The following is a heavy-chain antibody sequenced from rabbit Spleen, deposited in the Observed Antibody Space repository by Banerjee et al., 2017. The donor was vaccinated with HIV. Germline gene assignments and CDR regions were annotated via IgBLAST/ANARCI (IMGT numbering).Heavy chain of an antibody. J-gene: IGHJ6*01. D-gene: IGHD1-1*01. Sequence: QEQLVESGGGLVKPEGSLTLTCTASGVSFSFSSYLCWVRQAPGKGLEWIACIDAGSSGFTYFATWAKGRFTISKTSSTTVTLQMTRLTAADTATYFCARDTSSSFSSYGMDLWGQGTLVTVS. CDR1: GVSFSFSSY. CDR3: ARDTSSSFSSYGMDL. CDR2: IDAGSSGFT. V-gene: IGHV1S45*01.